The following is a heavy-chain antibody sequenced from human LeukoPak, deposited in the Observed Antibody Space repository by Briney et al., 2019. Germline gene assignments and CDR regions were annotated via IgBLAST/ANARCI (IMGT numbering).Heavy chain of an antibody. Sequence: PSETLSLTCTVSGGSISSYYWSWIRQPAGKGLKWIGRIYTSGSTNYNPSLKSRVSMSVDTSKNQFSLKLSSVTAADTAVYYCARVPLNYYGSGDNYYYYMDVWGKGTTVTVSS. CDR3: ARVPLNYYGSGDNYYYYMDV. CDR1: GGSISSYY. CDR2: IYTSGST. J-gene: IGHJ6*03. V-gene: IGHV4-4*07. D-gene: IGHD3-10*01.